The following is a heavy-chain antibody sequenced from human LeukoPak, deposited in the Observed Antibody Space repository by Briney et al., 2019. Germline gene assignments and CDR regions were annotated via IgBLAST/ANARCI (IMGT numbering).Heavy chain of an antibody. J-gene: IGHJ6*02. CDR2: IIPILGIA. V-gene: IGHV1-69*04. D-gene: IGHD1-1*01. Sequence: SVKVSCKASGGTFNSYAISWVRQAPGQGLEWMGRIIPILGIANYAQKFQGRVTITADKSTSTAYMELSSLRSEDTAVYYCAREAMSHDWNPYYYYYGMDVWGQGTTVTVSS. CDR3: AREAMSHDWNPYYYYYGMDV. CDR1: GGTFNSYA.